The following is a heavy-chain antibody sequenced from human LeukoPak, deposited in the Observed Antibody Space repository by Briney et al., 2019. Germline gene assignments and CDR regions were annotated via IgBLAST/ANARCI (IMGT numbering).Heavy chain of an antibody. CDR2: IYPGDSDT. D-gene: IGHD4/OR15-4a*01. Sequence: GESLKISCKGSGYSFTSYWIGWVRQMPGKGLEWMGIIYPGDSDTRYSPSSQGQVTISTDRSISTAYLQWSSLKASDTAMYYCARGFYGGYYYYYYMDVWGKGTTVTVSS. J-gene: IGHJ6*03. V-gene: IGHV5-51*01. CDR3: ARGFYGGYYYYYYMDV. CDR1: GYSFTSYW.